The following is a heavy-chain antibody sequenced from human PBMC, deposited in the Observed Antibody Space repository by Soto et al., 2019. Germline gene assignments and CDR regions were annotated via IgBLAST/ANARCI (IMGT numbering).Heavy chain of an antibody. D-gene: IGHD3-22*01. CDR1: GSTFTGYY. CDR3: AKEGVVAIKFDYCCMVF. V-gene: IGHV1-2*04. Sequence: ASMKVSCKPSGSTFTGYYMHWVRQAPGQGLEWMGWINPNSGGTNYAQKFQGWVTMTRDTSISTAYMELSRLRSDDTAVYYCAKEGVVAIKFDYCCMVFWGQGILVTV. J-gene: IGHJ6*02. CDR2: INPNSGGT.